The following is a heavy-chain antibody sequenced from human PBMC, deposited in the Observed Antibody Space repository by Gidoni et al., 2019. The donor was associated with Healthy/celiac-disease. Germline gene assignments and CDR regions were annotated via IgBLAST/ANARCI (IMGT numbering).Heavy chain of an antibody. J-gene: IGHJ4*02. CDR2: INPSGGST. Sequence: QVQLVQSGAEVKKPGASVKVSCKASGYTFNSYYMHWVLQAPGQGLEWMGIINPSGGSTSYAQNFQGRVTMTRDTSTSTVYMELSSLRSEDTAVYYCARAGSYDSSGYYFDYWGQGTLVTVSS. V-gene: IGHV1-46*02. CDR1: GYTFNSYY. D-gene: IGHD3-22*01. CDR3: ARAGSYDSSGYYFDY.